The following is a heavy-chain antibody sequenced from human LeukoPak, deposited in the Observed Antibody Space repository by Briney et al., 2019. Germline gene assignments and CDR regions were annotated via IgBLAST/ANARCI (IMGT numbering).Heavy chain of an antibody. V-gene: IGHV3-7*01. D-gene: IGHD3-10*01. Sequence: PGGSLRLSCAASGYTLSSYWMSWVRQAPGKGREWVANIKQDGSEKYYVDSVKGRFTISRDNAKNSLYLQMNSLRAEDTAVYYCARDVGAPTPYGGIDYFDYWGQGTLVTVSS. CDR3: ARDVGAPTPYGGIDYFDY. CDR2: IKQDGSEK. CDR1: GYTLSSYW. J-gene: IGHJ4*02.